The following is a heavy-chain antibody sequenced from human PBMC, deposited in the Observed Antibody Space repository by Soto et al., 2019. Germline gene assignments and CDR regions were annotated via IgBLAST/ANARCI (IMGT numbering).Heavy chain of an antibody. Sequence: TLSLTCTVSGGSISSGDYYWSWIRQPPGKGLEWIGYIYYSGSTYYNPSLKSPVTISVDTSKNQFSLKLSSVTAADTAVYYCASLRFLEWLPKDDAFDIWGQGTMVTVSS. J-gene: IGHJ3*02. CDR1: GGSISSGDYY. CDR3: ASLRFLEWLPKDDAFDI. CDR2: IYYSGST. D-gene: IGHD3-3*01. V-gene: IGHV4-30-4*01.